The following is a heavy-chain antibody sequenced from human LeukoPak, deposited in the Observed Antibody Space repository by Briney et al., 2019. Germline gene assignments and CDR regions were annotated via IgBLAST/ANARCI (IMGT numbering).Heavy chain of an antibody. CDR1: GGSISSGGYY. CDR2: IYYSGST. CDR3: AREIAMAGKTFDN. D-gene: IGHD6-19*01. V-gene: IGHV4-31*03. Sequence: SQTLSLTCTVSGGSISSGGYYWSWIRQHPGKGLEWIGYIYYSGSTYYNPSLKSRVTISVDTSKNQFSLKLSSVTAADTAVYYCAREIAMAGKTFDNWGQGTLVTVSS. J-gene: IGHJ4*02.